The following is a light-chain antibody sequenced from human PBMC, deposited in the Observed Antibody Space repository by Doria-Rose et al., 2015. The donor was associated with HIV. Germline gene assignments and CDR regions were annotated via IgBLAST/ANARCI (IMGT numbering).Light chain of an antibody. Sequence: EIVLTQSPGTLSLSPGERATLSCRASQSVSSSSLAWYQQRPGQAPRVLIYDTSSRATGIPDRFSGSGSGTDFTLTISRLEPEDFAVYHCQQYDSSPYTFGQGTKVEI. V-gene: IGKV3-20*01. J-gene: IGKJ2*01. CDR2: DTS. CDR3: QQYDSSPYT. CDR1: QSVSSSS.